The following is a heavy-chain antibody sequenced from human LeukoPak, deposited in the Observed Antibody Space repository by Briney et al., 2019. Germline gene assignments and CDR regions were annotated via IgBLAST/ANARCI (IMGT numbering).Heavy chain of an antibody. CDR2: ISSSGGST. CDR3: AKDHPMIVVLGYFDY. CDR1: GFTFSSYA. J-gene: IGHJ4*02. D-gene: IGHD3-22*01. V-gene: IGHV3-23*01. Sequence: GGSLRLSCAASGFTFSSYAMSWVRQAPGKGLEWVSAISSSGGSTYYADSVKGRFTISRDNSKNTLYLQMNSLRAEDTAVYYCAKDHPMIVVLGYFDYWGQGTLVTVSS.